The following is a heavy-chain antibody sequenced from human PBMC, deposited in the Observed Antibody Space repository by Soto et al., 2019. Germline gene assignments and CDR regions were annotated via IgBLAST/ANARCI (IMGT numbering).Heavy chain of an antibody. V-gene: IGHV3-48*03. CDR3: ASGIVHDY. Sequence: PGGSLRLSCAASGLTFSNYEMTWVRHAPGKGLEWVSYITTTGSTKYYADSVKGRFTISRDNAKKSVYLQMNSLRAEDTAVYYCASGIVHDYWGQGTLVTVSS. D-gene: IGHD1-26*01. CDR1: GLTFSNYE. CDR2: ITTTGSTK. J-gene: IGHJ4*02.